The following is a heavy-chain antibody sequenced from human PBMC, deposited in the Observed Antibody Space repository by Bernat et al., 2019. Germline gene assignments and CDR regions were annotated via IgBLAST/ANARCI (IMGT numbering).Heavy chain of an antibody. CDR2: IWFDGSNK. V-gene: IGHV3-30*18. CDR3: AKVGVPYYYYGMDV. CDR1: GFTFNTYG. D-gene: IGHD3-10*01. J-gene: IGHJ6*02. Sequence: QVQLVESGGGVVQPGRSLRLSCAASGFTFNTYGMHWVRQAPGKGLEWVAVIWFDGSNKYYADSVKGRFTISRDNSKNTLYLQMNSLRAEDTAVYYCAKVGVPYYYYGMDVWGQGTTVTVSS.